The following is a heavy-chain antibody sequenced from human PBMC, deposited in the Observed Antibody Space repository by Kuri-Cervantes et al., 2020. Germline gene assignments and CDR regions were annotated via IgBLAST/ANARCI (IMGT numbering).Heavy chain of an antibody. J-gene: IGHJ6*02. CDR3: ATHADYYGSGSYFEWLHYYYYYGMDV. CDR1: GFTFSSYG. V-gene: IGHV3-33*01. Sequence: GGSLRLSCAASGFTFSSYGMNWVRQAPGKGLECVAVIWYDGSNKYYADSVKGRFTISRDNSKNSLYLQMNSLRAEDTAVYYCATHADYYGSGSYFEWLHYYYYYGMDVWGQGTTVTVSS. CDR2: IWYDGSNK. D-gene: IGHD3-10*01.